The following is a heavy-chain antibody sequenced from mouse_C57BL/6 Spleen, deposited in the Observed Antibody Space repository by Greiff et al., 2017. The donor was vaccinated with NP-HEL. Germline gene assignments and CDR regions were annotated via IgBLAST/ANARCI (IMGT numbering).Heavy chain of an antibody. D-gene: IGHD1-1*01. CDR1: GYTFTSYW. CDR3: AREVYYYGSSFLFAY. CDR2: IYPGSGST. J-gene: IGHJ3*01. Sequence: QVQLQQPGAELVKPGASVKMSCKASGYTFTSYWITWVKQRPGQGLEWIGDIYPGSGSTNYNEKFKSKATLIVDTSSSTAYMQLSSLTSEDSAVYYCAREVYYYGSSFLFAYWGQGTLVTVSA. V-gene: IGHV1-55*01.